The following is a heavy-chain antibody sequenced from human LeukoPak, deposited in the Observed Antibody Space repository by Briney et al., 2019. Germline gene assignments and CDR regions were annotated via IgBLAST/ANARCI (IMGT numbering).Heavy chain of an antibody. J-gene: IGHJ6*03. Sequence: ASVKVSCKASGYTFTGYYMHWVRQAPGQGLEWMGWINPNSGGTNYAQKFQGRVTMTRDTSISTAYMELSRLRSDDTAVYYCARGGRGCSGGSCFLYYYYYYMDVWGKGTTVTVSS. V-gene: IGHV1-2*02. D-gene: IGHD2-15*01. CDR2: INPNSGGT. CDR1: GYTFTGYY. CDR3: ARGGRGCSGGSCFLYYYYYYMDV.